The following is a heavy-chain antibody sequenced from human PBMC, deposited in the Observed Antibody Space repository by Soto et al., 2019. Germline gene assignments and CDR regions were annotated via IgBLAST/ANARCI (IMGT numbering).Heavy chain of an antibody. CDR1: GYTFTRYT. J-gene: IGHJ5*02. CDR2: INPDNVNT. CDR3: ARGIATGQLDP. Sequence: QVQLVQSGAEVKKPGASVKISCKASGYTFTRYTMNWVRQAPGQRLDWMGWINPDNVNTKSSHKFQDRVIITRDTSASTAYMDPSSLISEDTAVYYCARGIATGQLDPWGQGTLVTGSS. V-gene: IGHV1-3*01. D-gene: IGHD2-15*01.